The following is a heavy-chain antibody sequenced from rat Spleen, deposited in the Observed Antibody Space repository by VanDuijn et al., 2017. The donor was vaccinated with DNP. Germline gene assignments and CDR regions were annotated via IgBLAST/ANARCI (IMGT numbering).Heavy chain of an antibody. Sequence: EVQLVESGGDLVQPGRSLKLSCAASGFTFSDYNMAWVRQAPKKGLEWVATITYDGSSTYYRDSVKGRFTISRDNAKSTLYLQMDSLRSEDTATYYCATHPTTTRPFAYWGQGTLVTVSS. J-gene: IGHJ3*01. CDR3: ATHPTTTRPFAY. CDR1: GFTFSDYN. CDR2: ITYDGSST. V-gene: IGHV5S10*01. D-gene: IGHD1-4*01.